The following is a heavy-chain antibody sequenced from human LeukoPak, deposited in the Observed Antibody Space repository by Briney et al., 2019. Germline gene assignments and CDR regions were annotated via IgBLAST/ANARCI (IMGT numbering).Heavy chain of an antibody. D-gene: IGHD3-10*01. Sequence: SETLSLTCAVSGGAFSAFHWNWIRQSPAKGLEWLGETKQSGTPRYNPSLQSRVTISVDKSKNQFSLNVRSVTAADTAVYYCASRPFLYGFRTYFDNWAQGTLVTVPS. CDR2: TKQSGTP. CDR3: ASRPFLYGFRTYFDN. V-gene: IGHV4-34*01. CDR1: GGAFSAFH. J-gene: IGHJ4*02.